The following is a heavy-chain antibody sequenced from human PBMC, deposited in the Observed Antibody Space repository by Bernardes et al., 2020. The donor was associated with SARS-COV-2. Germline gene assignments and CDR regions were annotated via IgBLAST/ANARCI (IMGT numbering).Heavy chain of an antibody. CDR1: GGSFSGYY. V-gene: IGHV4-34*01. CDR2: INHSGST. Sequence: SETLSLTCAVYGGSFSGYYWSWIRQPPGKGLERIGEINHSGSTNYNPSLKSRVTISVDTSKNQFSLKLSSVAAADTAAYYCSRGLTYDDYYYGMDVWGQGTTVTVSS. J-gene: IGHJ6*02. CDR3: SRGLTYDDYYYGMDV. D-gene: IGHD5-12*01.